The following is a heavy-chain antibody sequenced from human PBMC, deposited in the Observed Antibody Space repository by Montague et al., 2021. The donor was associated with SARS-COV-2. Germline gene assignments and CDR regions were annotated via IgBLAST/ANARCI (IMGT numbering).Heavy chain of an antibody. CDR1: GSTFSSYS. CDR2: ISGSGGNT. V-gene: IGHV3-23*01. D-gene: IGHD3-10*01. J-gene: IGHJ6*02. CDR3: AKDLSLLWFGELPPLGYYYGMDV. Sequence: SLRLSCAASGSTFSSYSMSWVRQAPGKGLGWVSAISGSGGNTYYADSMKGRFTISRDNSKNTLYLQMNSLRAEDTAVYYCAKDLSLLWFGELPPLGYYYGMDVWGQGTTVTVSS.